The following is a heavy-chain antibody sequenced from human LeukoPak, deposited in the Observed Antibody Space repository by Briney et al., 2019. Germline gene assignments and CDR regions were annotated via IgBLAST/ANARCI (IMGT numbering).Heavy chain of an antibody. D-gene: IGHD3-10*01. CDR1: GFTFSSYS. CDR3: AKTERFYGSGSYLLDY. J-gene: IGHJ4*02. Sequence: GGSLRLSCAASGFTFSSYSMNWVRQAPGKGLEWVSSISSSSSYIYYADSVKGRFTISRDNAKNSLYLQMNSLRAEDTAVYYCAKTERFYGSGSYLLDYWGQGTLVTVSS. V-gene: IGHV3-21*01. CDR2: ISSSSSYI.